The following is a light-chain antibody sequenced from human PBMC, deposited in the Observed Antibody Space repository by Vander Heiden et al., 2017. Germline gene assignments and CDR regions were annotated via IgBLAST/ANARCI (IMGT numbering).Light chain of an antibody. CDR2: GPS. J-gene: IGKJ2*01. CDR1: QCVSDSY. CDR3: HQYATPRYT. Sequence: EFVFLQSPGTLALSAGEGASLACRARQCVSDSYIAWYQQKPGQAPRLLILGPSTRATGIPVRFSGSGSGTDFTLTISGLEPEDSAVYYCHQYATPRYTCGQGTKLGIK. V-gene: IGKV3-20*01.